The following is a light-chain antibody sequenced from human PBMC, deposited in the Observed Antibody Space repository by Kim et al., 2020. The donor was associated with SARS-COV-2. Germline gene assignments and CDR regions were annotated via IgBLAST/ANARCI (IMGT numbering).Light chain of an antibody. J-gene: IGKJ5*01. Sequence: PREGAAPSCRASRSVTCSYLAWSEQRPGQAPRLLIYCASRPATGIPDRSSGRGSGTGFTLTISRLEPEDFAVYYCQQYGSSPPITFVQGTRLEIK. V-gene: IGKV3-20*01. CDR2: CAS. CDR3: QQYGSSPPIT. CDR1: RSVTCSY.